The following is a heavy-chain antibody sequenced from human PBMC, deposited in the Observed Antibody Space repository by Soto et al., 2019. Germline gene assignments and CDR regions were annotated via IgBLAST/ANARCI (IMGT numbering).Heavy chain of an antibody. J-gene: IGHJ3*02. V-gene: IGHV4-59*01. CDR1: GCSISSYY. CDR3: ARNIAAFPPNDAFDI. Sequence: SETLSLTCTVSGCSISSYYWSWIRQPPGKGLEWIGYIYYSGSTNYNPSLKSRVTISVDTSKNQFSLKLSSVTAADTAAYYCARNIAAFPPNDAFDIWGQGTMVTVSS. CDR2: IYYSGST. D-gene: IGHD6-13*01.